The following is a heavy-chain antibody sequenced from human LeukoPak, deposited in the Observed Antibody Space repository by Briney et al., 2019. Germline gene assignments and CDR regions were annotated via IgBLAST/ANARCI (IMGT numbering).Heavy chain of an antibody. V-gene: IGHV1-2*04. CDR2: INPNSGGT. D-gene: IGHD3-22*01. Sequence: ASVKVSCKASGYTFTGYYMHWVRQAPGQGLEWMGWINPNSGGTNYAQKFQGWVTMTRDTSISTAYMELSRLRSDDTAVYYCARATYYYDSSGEFDYWGQGTLVTVSS. J-gene: IGHJ4*02. CDR3: ARATYYYDSSGEFDY. CDR1: GYTFTGYY.